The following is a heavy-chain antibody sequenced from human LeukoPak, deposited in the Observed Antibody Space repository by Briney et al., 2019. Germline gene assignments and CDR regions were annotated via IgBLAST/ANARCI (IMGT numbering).Heavy chain of an antibody. J-gene: IGHJ5*02. Sequence: SETLSLTCAVYGGSFSGYYWSWIRQPPGKGLEWIGEINHSGSTNYNPSLKRRVTIPLDTSKNQFSLKLSSVTAADTAVYYCAKSLYGSGSYYNWFDPWGQGTLVTVSS. D-gene: IGHD3-10*01. CDR1: GGSFSGYY. CDR2: INHSGST. V-gene: IGHV4-34*01. CDR3: AKSLYGSGSYYNWFDP.